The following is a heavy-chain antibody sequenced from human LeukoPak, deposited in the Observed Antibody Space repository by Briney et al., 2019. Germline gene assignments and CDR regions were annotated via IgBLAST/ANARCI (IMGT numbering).Heavy chain of an antibody. Sequence: SETLSLTCTVSGYSISSGYYWGWIRQPPGKGLEWIGSIYHSGSTYYNPSLKSRVTISVDTSKNQFSLKLSSVTAADTAVYYCASSARYYEWFDPWGQGTLVTASS. J-gene: IGHJ5*02. V-gene: IGHV4-38-2*02. D-gene: IGHD3-22*01. CDR2: IYHSGST. CDR3: ASSARYYEWFDP. CDR1: GYSISSGYY.